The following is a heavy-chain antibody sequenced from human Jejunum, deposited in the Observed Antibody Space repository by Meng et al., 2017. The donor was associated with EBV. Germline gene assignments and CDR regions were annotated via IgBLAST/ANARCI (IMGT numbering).Heavy chain of an antibody. Sequence: QLQLQESGSGLVKPSXXLSLTCAVSGGSISSGGYSWHWIRQPPGKGLQWIGYIYYSGSAYYNPSLKSRVTLSVDRSKNQFSLNLSSVTAADTAVYYCARGAYFDYWGQGTLVTVS. CDR2: IYYSGSA. CDR1: GGSISSGGYS. CDR3: ARGAYFDY. J-gene: IGHJ4*02. V-gene: IGHV4-30-2*01.